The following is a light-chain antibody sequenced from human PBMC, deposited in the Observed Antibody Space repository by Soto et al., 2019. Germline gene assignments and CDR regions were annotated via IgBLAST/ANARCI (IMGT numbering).Light chain of an antibody. CDR2: EVS. CDR3: CSYVGSNTYV. J-gene: IGLJ1*01. V-gene: IGLV2-23*02. CDR1: SSDVGSYNV. Sequence: QSALTQPASVSGSPGQSITISCTGTSSDVGSYNVVSWYQQHPGEVPKLMIYEVSKRPSGVSNHFSGSKSGNTASLTISGLQAGDEADYECCSYVGSNTYVFGTGTKVTVL.